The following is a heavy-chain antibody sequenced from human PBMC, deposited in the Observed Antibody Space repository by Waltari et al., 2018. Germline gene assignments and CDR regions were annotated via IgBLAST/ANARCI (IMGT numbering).Heavy chain of an antibody. Sequence: QVQLQQWGAGLLKPSETLSLTCAVYGGSFSGYYWSWNRQPPGKGLEWIGEINHSGSTNYNPSLKSRVTISVDTSKNQFSLKLSSVTAADTAVYYCARLAGDYDFWSGYDYWGQGTLVTVSS. CDR2: INHSGST. CDR1: GGSFSGYY. D-gene: IGHD3-3*01. V-gene: IGHV4-34*01. J-gene: IGHJ4*02. CDR3: ARLAGDYDFWSGYDY.